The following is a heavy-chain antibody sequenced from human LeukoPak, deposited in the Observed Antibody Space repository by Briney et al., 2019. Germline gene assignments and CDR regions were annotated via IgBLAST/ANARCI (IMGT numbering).Heavy chain of an antibody. CDR3: ARIRDYYYYYGMDV. V-gene: IGHV4-34*01. CDR1: GGSFSGYY. J-gene: IGHJ6*02. CDR2: INHSGST. Sequence: SETLSITCAVYGGSFSGYYWSWIRQPPGKGLEWIGEINHSGSTNYNPSLKSRVTISVDTSKNQFSLKLSSVTAADTAVYYCARIRDYYYYYGMDVWGQGTTVTVSS. D-gene: IGHD3-3*02.